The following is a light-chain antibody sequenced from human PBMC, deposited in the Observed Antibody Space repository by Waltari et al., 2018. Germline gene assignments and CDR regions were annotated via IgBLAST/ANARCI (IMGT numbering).Light chain of an antibody. Sequence: QSALTQPASVSGSPGQSLTLPCTGTSSDVGNYKLVSWYQQHPGKAPKLMISAGSKRPSGVSNRFSGSKSGNTASLTISGLQAEDEADYYCCSYAGSSTYVFGTGTKVTVL. V-gene: IGLV2-23*01. CDR2: AGS. CDR1: SSDVGNYKL. CDR3: CSYAGSSTYV. J-gene: IGLJ1*01.